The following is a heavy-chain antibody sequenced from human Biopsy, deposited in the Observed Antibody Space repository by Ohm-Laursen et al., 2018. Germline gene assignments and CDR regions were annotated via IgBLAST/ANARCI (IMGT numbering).Heavy chain of an antibody. D-gene: IGHD1-26*01. CDR3: ARDEGLLRAFDI. V-gene: IGHV4-4*07. CDR2: IYSNGNT. J-gene: IGHJ3*02. CDR1: GGSISSHF. Sequence: SETLSLTCTVSGGSISSHFWSWVRQPTGKGLEWIGRIYSNGNTNYNPSLKSRVSMSVDTSKNHFSLNLTSVTAADTAMYYCARDEGLLRAFDIWGQGTLGTVSS.